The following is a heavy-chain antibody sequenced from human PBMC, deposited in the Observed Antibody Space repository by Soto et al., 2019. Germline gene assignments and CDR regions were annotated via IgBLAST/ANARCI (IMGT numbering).Heavy chain of an antibody. Sequence: EVQLLESGGGLVQPGGSLRLSCAASGFTFRSYAMRWVRQAPVKGLEWVSAISGSGGSTYYADSVKGRFTISRDNSKETLYLQMNSLRAEETAVYYCARRGSGSYYDYWGQGTRVTVSS. CDR3: ARRGSGSYYDY. D-gene: IGHD1-26*01. J-gene: IGHJ4*02. CDR1: GFTFRSYA. CDR2: ISGSGGST. V-gene: IGHV3-23*01.